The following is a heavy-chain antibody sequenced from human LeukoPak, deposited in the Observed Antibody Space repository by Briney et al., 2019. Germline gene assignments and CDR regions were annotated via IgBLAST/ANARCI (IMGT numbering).Heavy chain of an antibody. CDR3: ARGTSSGYSEYFQH. J-gene: IGHJ1*01. V-gene: IGHV4-30-4*01. D-gene: IGHD3-22*01. CDR1: GGSISSGDYY. CDR2: IYYSGST. Sequence: PSETLSLTCTVSGGSISSGDYYWSWIRQPPGKGLEWIGYIYYSGSTYYNPSLKSRVTISVDTSKNQFSLKLSSVTAADTAVYYCARGTSSGYSEYFQHWGQGTLVTVSS.